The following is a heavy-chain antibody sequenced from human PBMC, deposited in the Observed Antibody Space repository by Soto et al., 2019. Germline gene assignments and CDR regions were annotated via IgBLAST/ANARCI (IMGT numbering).Heavy chain of an antibody. CDR2: IYYSGST. J-gene: IGHJ5*02. CDR3: TDPFAVDIVS. V-gene: IGHV4-59*12. CDR1: GASISSYY. D-gene: IGHD5-12*01. Sequence: PSETLSLTCSVSGASISSYYWSWIRQPPGKGLEWIGYIYYSGSTNYNPSLKSRVTISVDTSKNQFSLKLSSLRAEDTAVYYCTDPFAVDIVSWGPGTLVTVSS.